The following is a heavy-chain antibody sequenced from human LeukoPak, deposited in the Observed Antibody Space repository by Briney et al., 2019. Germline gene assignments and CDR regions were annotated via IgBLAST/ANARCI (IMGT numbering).Heavy chain of an antibody. CDR2: FCSSGSAF. V-gene: IGHV3-48*03. D-gene: IGHD3-3*01. J-gene: IGHJ4*02. CDR3: ARSARLMKGVVEVTALDD. CDR1: GYTFRRYA. Sequence: GGSLRLSCEHSGYTFRRYAMNWVRQAPGKGLEWISYFCSSGSAFSYAGSVKGRFTIARDNAKNSVYLEVNSLRADDTAVYYCARSARLMKGVVEVTALDDWGQGTLVTVSS.